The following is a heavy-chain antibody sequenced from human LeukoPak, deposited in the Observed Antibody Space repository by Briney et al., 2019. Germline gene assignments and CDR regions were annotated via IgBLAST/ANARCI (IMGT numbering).Heavy chain of an antibody. CDR3: ARDALKRGGSQPADY. J-gene: IGHJ4*02. V-gene: IGHV1-46*01. CDR2: INPSGGST. CDR1: GYTFTSYY. D-gene: IGHD5-24*01. Sequence: ASVKVSCKASGYTFTSYYMHWVRQAPGHGLEWMGIINPSGGSTSYAQKFQGRVTMTRDTSTSTVYIELSSLRSEDTAVYYCARDALKRGGSQPADYWGQGTLVTVSS.